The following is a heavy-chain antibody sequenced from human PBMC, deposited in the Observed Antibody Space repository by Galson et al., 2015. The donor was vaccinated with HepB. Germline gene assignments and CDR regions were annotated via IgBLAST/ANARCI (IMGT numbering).Heavy chain of an antibody. CDR1: GFTFSDYW. J-gene: IGHJ4*02. CDR2: INSDGSST. V-gene: IGHV3-74*01. CDR3: ARGWTAAAGPEW. D-gene: IGHD6-13*01. Sequence: LRLSCAASGFTFSDYWMHWVSQPPGRGLVWVSRINSDGSSTIYADSMKGRFTISRDNAKNTLYLDMNSLRAEDTAVYYCARGWTAAAGPEWWGQGTLVTVSS.